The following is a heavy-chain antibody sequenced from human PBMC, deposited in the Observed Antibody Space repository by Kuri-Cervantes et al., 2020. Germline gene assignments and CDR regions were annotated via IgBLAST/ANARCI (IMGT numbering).Heavy chain of an antibody. CDR3: ARGGGYCSSTSCYYWFDP. Sequence: ASVKVSCKASGYTFTSYDINWVRQATGQGLEWMGWMNPNSGNTGYAQEFQGRVTMTRNTSISTAYMELSSLRSEDTAVYYCARGGGYCSSTSCYYWFDPWGQGTLVTVSS. CDR2: MNPNSGNT. J-gene: IGHJ5*02. D-gene: IGHD2-2*01. V-gene: IGHV1-8*01. CDR1: GYTFTSYD.